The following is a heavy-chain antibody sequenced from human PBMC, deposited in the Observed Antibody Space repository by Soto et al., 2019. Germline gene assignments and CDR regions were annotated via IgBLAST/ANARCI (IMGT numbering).Heavy chain of an antibody. Sequence: PGGSLRLSCAASGFTFSSYAMSWVRQAPGKGLEWVSAISGSGGSTYYADSVKGRFTISRDNSKNTLYLQMNSLRAEDTAVYYCAKGGPGIAVAGTGYFQHWGQGTLVTVSS. D-gene: IGHD6-19*01. CDR3: AKGGPGIAVAGTGYFQH. CDR2: ISGSGGST. V-gene: IGHV3-23*01. CDR1: GFTFSSYA. J-gene: IGHJ1*01.